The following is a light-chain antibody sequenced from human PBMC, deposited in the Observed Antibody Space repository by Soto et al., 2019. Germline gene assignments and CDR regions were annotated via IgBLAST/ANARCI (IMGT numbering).Light chain of an antibody. CDR3: YQYDSYPCT. V-gene: IGKV1-5*01. Sequence: DIQMTQSPSTLSASVGDRVVITCRASQSISTWLAWYQQKPGKAPTLRISDASKLQSGVPSRCRGSGSGTEFTLTIRSLQPDDFSTYYFYQYDSYPCTFGQGTKVAIK. CDR2: DAS. J-gene: IGKJ1*01. CDR1: QSISTW.